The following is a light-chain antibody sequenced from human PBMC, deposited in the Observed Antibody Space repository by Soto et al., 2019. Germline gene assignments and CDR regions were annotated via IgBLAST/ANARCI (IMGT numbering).Light chain of an antibody. J-gene: IGLJ1*01. CDR1: SSDAGGYNY. CDR3: SSYTSSSTPFV. V-gene: IGLV2-14*01. Sequence: QSALTQPASVSGSPGQSITISCTGTSSDAGGYNYVSWYQQHPGKAPKLMIYDVSNRPSGVSNRFSGSKSGNTASLTISGLQAEYEADYYCSSYTSSSTPFVFGTGTKLTVL. CDR2: DVS.